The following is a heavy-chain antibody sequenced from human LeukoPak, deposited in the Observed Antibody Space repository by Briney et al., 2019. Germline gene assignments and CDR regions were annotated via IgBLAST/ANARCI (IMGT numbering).Heavy chain of an antibody. D-gene: IGHD6-13*01. CDR2: ISYDESQK. Sequence: PGGSLRLSCAASGFPFSGSGMHWVRHNPGKGLEWVAVISYDESQKWYAGSVKGRFTISRVISKNTLYLEMDSLRGEDTAVYYCARAYDSSWHNFDYWGQGSLVTVSS. CDR3: ARAYDSSWHNFDY. J-gene: IGHJ4*02. V-gene: IGHV3-30*19. CDR1: GFPFSGSG.